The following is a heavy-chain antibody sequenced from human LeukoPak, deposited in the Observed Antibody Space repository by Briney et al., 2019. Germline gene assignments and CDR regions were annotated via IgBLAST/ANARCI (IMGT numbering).Heavy chain of an antibody. CDR1: GYSFTGYY. Sequence: ASMTVSCKASGYSFTGYYIHWVRQAPGQGPEWMGWINPDGDVTKSAQKFQGRVTMTTDKSINTVFMELSGLTSDDTALYYCARGPNHYYYMDFWGKGTTVSVSS. CDR3: ARGPNHYYYMDF. V-gene: IGHV1-2*02. J-gene: IGHJ6*03. D-gene: IGHD2-8*01. CDR2: INPDGDVT.